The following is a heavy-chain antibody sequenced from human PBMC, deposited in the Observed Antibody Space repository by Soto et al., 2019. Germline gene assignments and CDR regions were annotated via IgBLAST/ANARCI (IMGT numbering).Heavy chain of an antibody. Sequence: VSLRISCAVSGFNFSSYSMNWVRQAPGKGLEWVSSISSSSSYIYYADSVKGRFTISRDNAKNSLYLQMNSLRAEDTAVYYCARDKAAAGLYYYYGMDVWGQGTTVTISS. V-gene: IGHV3-21*01. J-gene: IGHJ6*02. CDR1: GFNFSSYS. CDR2: ISSSSSYI. D-gene: IGHD6-13*01. CDR3: ARDKAAAGLYYYYGMDV.